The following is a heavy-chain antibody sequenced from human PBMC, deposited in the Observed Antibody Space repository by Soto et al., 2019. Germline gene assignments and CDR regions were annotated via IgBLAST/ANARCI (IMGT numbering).Heavy chain of an antibody. CDR3: ARARTNYYGMDV. J-gene: IGHJ6*02. V-gene: IGHV3-30-3*01. Sequence: PGGSLRLSCAASGFTFSSYAMHWVRQAPGKGLEWVAVISYDGSNKYYADSVKGRFTISRDNSKNTLYLQMNSLRAEDTAVYYCARARTNYYGMDVWGQGTTVTVSS. CDR2: ISYDGSNK. CDR1: GFTFSSYA.